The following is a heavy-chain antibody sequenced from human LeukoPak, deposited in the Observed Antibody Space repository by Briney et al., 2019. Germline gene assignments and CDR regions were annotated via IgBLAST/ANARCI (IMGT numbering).Heavy chain of an antibody. Sequence: GGSLRLSCAASGITVSSNYMSWVRQAPGKGLEWVSIIYSDGSTYYADSVKGRFTISRDNSKNTLYLQMNSLRAEDTAVYYCARDLHNYYFDYWGQGTLVTVSS. J-gene: IGHJ4*02. CDR3: ARDLHNYYFDY. CDR2: IYSDGST. V-gene: IGHV3-53*01. CDR1: GITVSSNY. D-gene: IGHD1-1*01.